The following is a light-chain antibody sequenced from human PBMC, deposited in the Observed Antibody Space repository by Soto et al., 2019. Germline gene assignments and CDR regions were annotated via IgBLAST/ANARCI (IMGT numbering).Light chain of an antibody. CDR3: GAWDSGRSGYV. CDR2: ENN. CDR1: NSNIGNTY. J-gene: IGLJ1*01. V-gene: IGLV1-51*02. Sequence: QSVLTQPPSVSAAPGQKVTISCSGSNSNIGNTYVSWYQQLPGTAPKLLIYENNKRPSGIPDRFSGSKSGTSATLGITGLQTGDEADYYCGAWDSGRSGYVFGTVTVVTVL.